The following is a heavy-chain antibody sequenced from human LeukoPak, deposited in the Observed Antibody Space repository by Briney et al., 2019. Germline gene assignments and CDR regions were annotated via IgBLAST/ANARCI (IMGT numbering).Heavy chain of an antibody. CDR2: INHSGST. CDR1: GGSFSGYY. CDR3: ARGGPPTQYWGHYYYYMDV. V-gene: IGHV4-34*01. J-gene: IGHJ6*03. Sequence: SETLSLTCPVYGGSFSGYYWSWIRQPPGKGLEWIGEINHSGSTNYNPSLKSRVTISVDTSKNQFSLKLSSVTAADTAVYYCARGGPPTQYWGHYYYYMDVWGKGTTVTVSS. D-gene: IGHD2-15*01.